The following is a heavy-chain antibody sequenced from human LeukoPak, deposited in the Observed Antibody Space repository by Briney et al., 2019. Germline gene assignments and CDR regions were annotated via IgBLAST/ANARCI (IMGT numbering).Heavy chain of an antibody. Sequence: TGGSLRLSCAASGFTFSGSAMHWVRQASGKGLEWVGRIRSKTNNYATAYAASVKGRFTISRDDSKNTAYLQMNSLRTEDTAVYYCTLFPADYWGQGTLVTVSS. V-gene: IGHV3-73*01. CDR2: IRSKTNNYAT. J-gene: IGHJ4*02. CDR1: GFTFSGSA. CDR3: TLFPADY.